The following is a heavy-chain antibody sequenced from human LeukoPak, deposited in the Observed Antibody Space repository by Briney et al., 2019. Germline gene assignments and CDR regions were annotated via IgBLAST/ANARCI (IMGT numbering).Heavy chain of an antibody. D-gene: IGHD2-2*01. CDR3: ARDERGLLYAFAI. Sequence: KGLEWIGCNYYSGTSYYNPCLKSRVTISVATSKNQFSLKLGSVTAADTAVYYCARDERGLLYAFAIWGQGTMVTVSS. CDR2: NYYSGTS. V-gene: IGHV4-31*02. J-gene: IGHJ3*02.